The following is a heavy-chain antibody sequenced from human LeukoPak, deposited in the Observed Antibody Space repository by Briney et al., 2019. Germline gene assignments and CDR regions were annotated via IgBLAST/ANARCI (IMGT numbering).Heavy chain of an antibody. CDR1: GFTFDDYA. J-gene: IGHJ6*02. CDR2: FSWNSSSI. D-gene: IGHD2-8*01. Sequence: HPGGSLRLSCAASGFTFDDYAMHWVRQAPGKGLESVSGFSWNSSSIGYADSVKGRFTISIDNAKNSLYLQMNSLRAEDTALYYCAKDRAYCTNGVCHYYYYYGMDVWGQGTTVTVSS. CDR3: AKDRAYCTNGVCHYYYYYGMDV. V-gene: IGHV3-9*01.